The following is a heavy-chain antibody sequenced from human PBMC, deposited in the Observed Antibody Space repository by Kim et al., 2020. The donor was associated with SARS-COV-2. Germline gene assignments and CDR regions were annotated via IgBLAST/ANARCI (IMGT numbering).Heavy chain of an antibody. CDR3: AIDAAGLEK. CDR1: GFTFRSHW. J-gene: IGHJ1*01. Sequence: GGSLRLSCAASGFTFRSHWMHWVRQAPGKGLVWVSLVNYDGSSATYADSVKGRFTNSRDNAKNMVYLQMNSLRAEDTAVYYCAIDAAGLEKWVQGTLVTV. D-gene: IGHD6-13*01. CDR2: VNYDGSSA. V-gene: IGHV3-74*01.